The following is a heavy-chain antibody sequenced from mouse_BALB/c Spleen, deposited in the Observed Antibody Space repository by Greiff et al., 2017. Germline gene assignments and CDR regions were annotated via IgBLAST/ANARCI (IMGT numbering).Heavy chain of an antibody. CDR1: GFTFSSFG. J-gene: IGHJ2*01. V-gene: IGHV5-17*02. D-gene: IGHD2-14*01. Sequence: EVMLVESGGGLVQPGGSRKLSCAASGFTFSSFGMHWVRQAPEKGLEWVAYISSGSSTIYYADTVKGRFTISRDNPKNTLFLQMTSLRSEDTAMYYCARGVLYYFDDWGQGTTLTVSS. CDR3: ARGVLYYFDD. CDR2: ISSGSSTI.